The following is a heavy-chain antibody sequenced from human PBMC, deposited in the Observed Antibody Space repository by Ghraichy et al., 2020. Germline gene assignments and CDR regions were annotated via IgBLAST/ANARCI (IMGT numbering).Heavy chain of an antibody. CDR2: IYYSGST. J-gene: IGHJ4*02. CDR3: IVVKVYYYDSSGWVD. D-gene: IGHD3-22*01. V-gene: IGHV4-39*01. Sequence: SETLSLTCTVSGGSISSSSYYWGWIRQPPGKGLEWIGSIYYSGSTYYNPSLKSRVTISVDTSKNQFSLKLSSVTAADTAVYYCIVVKVYYYDSSGWVDWGQGTLVTVSS. CDR1: GGSISSSSYY.